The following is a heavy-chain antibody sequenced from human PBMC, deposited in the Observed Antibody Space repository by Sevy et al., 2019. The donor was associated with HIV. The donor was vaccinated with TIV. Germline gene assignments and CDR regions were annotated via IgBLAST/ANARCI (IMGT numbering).Heavy chain of an antibody. V-gene: IGHV3-20*04. CDR3: ARHGYGYGYHALLDYYYGMDV. CDR2: INWNGGST. CDR1: GVIFDDYG. J-gene: IGHJ6*02. D-gene: IGHD5-18*01. Sequence: GGSLRLSCAASGVIFDDYGMSWVRQAPWKGLEWVSGINWNGGSTGYADSVKGRFTISRDNAKNSLYLQMNSLRAEDTALYYCARHGYGYGYHALLDYYYGMDVWGQGTTVTVSS.